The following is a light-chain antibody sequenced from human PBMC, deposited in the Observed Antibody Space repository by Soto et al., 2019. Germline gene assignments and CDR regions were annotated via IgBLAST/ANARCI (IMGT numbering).Light chain of an antibody. CDR1: QSISSN. Sequence: DIQMTQSPSSLPASVGDRVTITCRAGQSISSNLNWYQQSPGKAPELLIFAASSLQSGVPSRFSGRGSGTDFTLTISSLQPADFATYYCQQSYSTPFTFGPGTRVDLK. J-gene: IGKJ3*01. CDR2: AAS. CDR3: QQSYSTPFT. V-gene: IGKV1-39*01.